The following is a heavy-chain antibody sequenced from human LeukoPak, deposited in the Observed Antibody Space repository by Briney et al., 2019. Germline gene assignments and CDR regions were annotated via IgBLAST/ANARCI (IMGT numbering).Heavy chain of an antibody. Sequence: PGGSLRLSCAASGFTFSSYWMSWVRQAPGKGLEWVANIKQDGSEKYYVDSVKGRFTISRDNAKNPLYLQMNSLRAEDTAVYYCARFTYYYDSSGYYQDAYDAFDIWGQGTMVTVSS. J-gene: IGHJ3*02. D-gene: IGHD3-22*01. CDR1: GFTFSSYW. CDR3: ARFTYYYDSSGYYQDAYDAFDI. CDR2: IKQDGSEK. V-gene: IGHV3-7*01.